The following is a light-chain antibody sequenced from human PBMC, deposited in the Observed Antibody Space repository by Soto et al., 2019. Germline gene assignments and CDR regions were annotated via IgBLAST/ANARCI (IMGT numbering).Light chain of an antibody. V-gene: IGKV1-5*01. CDR1: QSISSW. CDR2: DAS. Sequence: DIQMTQFPSTLSASVGDRVTITCRASQSISSWLAWYQQKPGKAPKLLIYDASSLESGVPSRFSGSGSGTEFTLTISSLQPDDFATYYCQQYNSFPLTFGGGTKVEIK. CDR3: QQYNSFPLT. J-gene: IGKJ4*01.